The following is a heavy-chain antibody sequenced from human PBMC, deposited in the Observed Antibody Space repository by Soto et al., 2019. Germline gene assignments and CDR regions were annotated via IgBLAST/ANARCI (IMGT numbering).Heavy chain of an antibody. CDR3: ARSSISIAAAGRKYYYYYYGMDV. Sequence: GESLKISCKGLGNSFNNWIGWVRQMPGKGLEWVGIIYPGDSDTRYSPSFQGQVTISADKSISTAYLQWSSLKASDTAMYYCARSSISIAAAGRKYYYYYYGMDVWGQGTTVTVSS. J-gene: IGHJ6*02. CDR2: IYPGDSDT. D-gene: IGHD6-13*01. CDR1: GNSFNNW. V-gene: IGHV5-51*01.